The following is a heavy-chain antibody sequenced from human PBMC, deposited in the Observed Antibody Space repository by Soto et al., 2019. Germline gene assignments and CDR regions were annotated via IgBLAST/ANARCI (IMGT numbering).Heavy chain of an antibody. J-gene: IGHJ6*02. CDR2: ILYDGSNK. CDR1: GFTFSNYG. CDR3: AKSRDAYNFYFYYGMDV. V-gene: IGHV3-30*18. Sequence: GWSLRLSCAASGFTFSNYGMHWVRQTPGKXLEWVALILYDGSNKYYGDSVKGRFTISRDNSKNTLYLQVSSLRAEDTAVYYCAKSRDAYNFYFYYGMDVWGQGTTVTVSS. D-gene: IGHD2-2*01.